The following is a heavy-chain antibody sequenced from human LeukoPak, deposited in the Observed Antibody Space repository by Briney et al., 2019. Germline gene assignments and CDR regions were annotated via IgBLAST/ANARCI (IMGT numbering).Heavy chain of an antibody. CDR2: ISYDGSSK. CDR3: ASSSSWDAFDI. V-gene: IGHV3-30*04. Sequence: GRSLRLSCAASGFTFSSYAMHWVRQAPGKGLEWVAVISYDGSSKYYADSVKGRFTISRDNSKNTLYLQMNSLRAEDTAVYYCASSSSWDAFDIWGQGTMVTVSS. D-gene: IGHD6-13*01. J-gene: IGHJ3*02. CDR1: GFTFSSYA.